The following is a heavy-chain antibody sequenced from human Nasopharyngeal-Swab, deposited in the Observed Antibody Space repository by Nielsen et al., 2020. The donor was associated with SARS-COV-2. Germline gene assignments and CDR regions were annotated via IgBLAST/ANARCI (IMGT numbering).Heavy chain of an antibody. J-gene: IGHJ1*01. CDR3: ARSHGYYFDSSNFHPGD. CDR2: VIPMSRTA. Sequence: PEKVSCKASGDTFTKYTFSWVRQAPGLGLEWMGGVIPMSRTANYAQKFQGRVTITADESTSTAYMELSSLRSEDTAVYYCARSHGYYFDSSNFHPGDWGQGTLVTVSS. D-gene: IGHD3-22*01. V-gene: IGHV1-69*13. CDR1: GDTFTKYT.